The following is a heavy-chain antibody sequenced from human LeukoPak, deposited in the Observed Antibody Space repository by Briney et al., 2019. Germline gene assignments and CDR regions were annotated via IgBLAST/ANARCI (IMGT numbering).Heavy chain of an antibody. CDR3: ARAIAVAGNYYYYMDV. V-gene: IGHV1-2*02. J-gene: IGHJ6*03. CDR2: INPNSGGT. D-gene: IGHD6-19*01. Sequence: ASVKVSCKASGYTFTGYYMHWVRQAPGQGLEWMGWINPNSGGTNYAQKFQGRVTMTRDTSISTAYMELSRLRSDDTAVYYCARAIAVAGNYYYYMDVWGKGTTVTISS. CDR1: GYTFTGYY.